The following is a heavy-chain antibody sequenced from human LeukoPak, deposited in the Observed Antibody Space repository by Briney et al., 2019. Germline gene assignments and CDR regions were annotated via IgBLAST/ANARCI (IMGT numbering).Heavy chain of an antibody. CDR2: LDNNGDNT. Sequence: GGTLRLSCVGSGYTFTTYGMSWVRQAPGKGLEWVSGLDNNGDNTYYADSVKGRFTISRDNSKNSLYLQMNSLRAEDTAVYYCARDLYPGYWGQGTLVTVSS. CDR1: GYTFTTYG. J-gene: IGHJ4*02. CDR3: ARDLYPGY. V-gene: IGHV3-23*01. D-gene: IGHD3-16*01.